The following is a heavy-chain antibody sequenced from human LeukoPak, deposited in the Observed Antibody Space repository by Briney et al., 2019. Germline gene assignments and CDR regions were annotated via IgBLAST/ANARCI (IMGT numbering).Heavy chain of an antibody. V-gene: IGHV3-23*01. Sequence: PGGSLRLSCAASGFTFSSYAMSWVRQAPGKGLEWVSAISGSGGSTYYADSVKGRFTISRDNSKNTLYLQMNSLRAEDTAVYYCAKDKGGDCSGGSCYGTYGYFDYWGQGTLVTVSS. CDR2: ISGSGGST. D-gene: IGHD2-15*01. J-gene: IGHJ4*02. CDR3: AKDKGGDCSGGSCYGTYGYFDY. CDR1: GFTFSSYA.